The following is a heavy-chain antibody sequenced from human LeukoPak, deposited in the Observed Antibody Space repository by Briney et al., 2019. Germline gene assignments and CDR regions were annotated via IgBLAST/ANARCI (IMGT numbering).Heavy chain of an antibody. D-gene: IGHD2-2*03. CDR1: GFSFSTYA. CDR2: LRGNGDT. Sequence: GSLTLSCAASGFSFSTYAMSWVREAPARGLEWVSSLRGNGDTFYADSVKGRFTVSRDDSRNTVYLQLNNLRVEDTAIYYCAKANWMSSADAVFWGQGTVVTVSS. V-gene: IGHV3-23*01. J-gene: IGHJ4*02. CDR3: AKANWMSSADAVF.